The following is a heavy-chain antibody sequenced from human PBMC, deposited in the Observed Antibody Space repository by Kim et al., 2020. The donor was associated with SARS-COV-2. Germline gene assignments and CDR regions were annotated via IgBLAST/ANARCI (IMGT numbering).Heavy chain of an antibody. D-gene: IGHD6-13*01. Sequence: SVKVSCKASGGTFSSYAISWVRQAPGQGLEWMGGIIPIFGTANYAQKFQGRVTITADESTSTAYMELSSLRSEDTAVYYCALQDRPYYYSSSWGRYYYGMDVWGQGTTVTVSS. CDR3: ALQDRPYYYSSSWGRYYYGMDV. CDR2: IIPIFGTA. CDR1: GGTFSSYA. J-gene: IGHJ6*02. V-gene: IGHV1-69*13.